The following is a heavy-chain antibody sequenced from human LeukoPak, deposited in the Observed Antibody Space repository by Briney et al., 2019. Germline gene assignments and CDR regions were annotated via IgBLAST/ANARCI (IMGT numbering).Heavy chain of an antibody. V-gene: IGHV3-33*01. J-gene: IGHJ4*02. CDR3: ARGHPRRDNRGLNYPGSGSYYNLFDY. Sequence: GRSLRLSCAASGFTFSSYGMHWVRQAPGKGLEWVAVIWYDGSNKYYADSVKGRFTISRDNSKNTLYLQMNSLRAEDTAVNYCARGHPRRDNRGLNYPGSGSYYNLFDYWGQGTLVTVSS. CDR1: GFTFSSYG. D-gene: IGHD3-10*01. CDR2: IWYDGSNK.